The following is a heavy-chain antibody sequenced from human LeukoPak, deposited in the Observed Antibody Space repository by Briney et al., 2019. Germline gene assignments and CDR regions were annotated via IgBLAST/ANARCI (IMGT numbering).Heavy chain of an antibody. Sequence: SGPTLVDPTQTLTLTCTFSGFSLTTSAVGVGWIRQPPGKALEWLALIYWDDDKRYSPSLKSRLTIIKDTAKNQVVLRMTNMDPVDTATYYCVRVVVVTAANWFDPWGQGTLVTVSS. D-gene: IGHD2-15*01. V-gene: IGHV2-5*02. CDR1: GFSLTTSAVG. CDR3: VRVVVVTAANWFDP. CDR2: IYWDDDK. J-gene: IGHJ5*02.